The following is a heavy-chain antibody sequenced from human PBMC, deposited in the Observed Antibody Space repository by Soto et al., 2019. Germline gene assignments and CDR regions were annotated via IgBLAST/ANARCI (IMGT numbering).Heavy chain of an antibody. D-gene: IGHD3-10*01. CDR3: ARDLEFRDGNISHLDF. Sequence: QVHLLQSGAEVKKPGSSVKVSCKASGGTFRNHVFNWVRQAPGQGLEWMGGILPVFGTPNYAQKFQGRFTITADEYTSTVYMELSSLKSEDTAVYYCARDLEFRDGNISHLDFWGQGTLVTVSS. V-gene: IGHV1-69*01. J-gene: IGHJ4*02. CDR1: GGTFRNHV. CDR2: ILPVFGTP.